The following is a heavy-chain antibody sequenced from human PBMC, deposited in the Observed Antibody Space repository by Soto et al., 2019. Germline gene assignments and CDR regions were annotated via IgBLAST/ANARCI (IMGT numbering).Heavy chain of an antibody. CDR3: AHTLGYCSGGSCYSFGYYYYYMDV. D-gene: IGHD2-15*01. J-gene: IGHJ6*03. V-gene: IGHV2-5*02. CDR2: IYWDDDK. CDR1: GFSLSTSGVG. Sequence: QITLKESGPTLVKPTQTLTLTCTFSGFSLSTSGVGVGWIRQPPGKALEWLALIYWDDDKRYSPSLKSRLTITKDTSKNQVVLTMTNMDPVDTATYYCAHTLGYCSGGSCYSFGYYYYYMDVWGKGTTVTVSS.